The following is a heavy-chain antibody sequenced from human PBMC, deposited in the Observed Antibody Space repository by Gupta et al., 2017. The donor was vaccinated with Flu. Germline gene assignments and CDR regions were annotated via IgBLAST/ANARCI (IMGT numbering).Heavy chain of an antibody. D-gene: IGHD2-21*02. Sequence: EVQLLESGGGLVQPGGSLRLSCAASGFTFSSYAMSWVRQAPGKGLEWVSAISGSGGSTYYADAVKGRFTISRDNSKNTLYLKMNSLRDEDTAGYYCAKVGRGVVTANYYFDYWGQGTLVTVSS. CDR3: AKVGRGVVTANYYFDY. V-gene: IGHV3-23*01. J-gene: IGHJ4*02. CDR2: ISGSGGST. CDR1: GFTFSSYA.